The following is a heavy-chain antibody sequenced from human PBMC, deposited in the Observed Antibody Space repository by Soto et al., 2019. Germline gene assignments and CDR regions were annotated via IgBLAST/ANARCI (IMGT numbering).Heavy chain of an antibody. CDR2: ISYDGSNK. CDR1: GFTFSSYG. CDR3: AKEGMEQQLVPFDY. D-gene: IGHD6-13*01. V-gene: IGHV3-30*18. Sequence: QVQLVESGGGVVQPGRSLRLSCAASGFTFSSYGMHWVRQAPGKGLEWVAVISYDGSNKYYADSVKGRFTISRDNSKNTLYLQMNSLRAEDTAVYYCAKEGMEQQLVPFDYWGQEPWSPSPQ. J-gene: IGHJ4*01.